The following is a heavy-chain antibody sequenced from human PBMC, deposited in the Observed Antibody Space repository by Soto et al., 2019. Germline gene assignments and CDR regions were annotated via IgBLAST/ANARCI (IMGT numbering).Heavy chain of an antibody. CDR1: GFTFSSYS. V-gene: IGHV3-48*01. CDR3: AREDCSSTSCYPTY. Sequence: EVQLVESGGGLVQPGGSLRLSCAASGFTFSSYSMNWVRQAPGKGLEWVSYISSSSSTIYYADSVKGRFTISRDNAKNSLYLQMNSLRAEDTAVYYCAREDCSSTSCYPTYWGQGTLVTVSS. D-gene: IGHD2-2*01. CDR2: ISSSSSTI. J-gene: IGHJ4*02.